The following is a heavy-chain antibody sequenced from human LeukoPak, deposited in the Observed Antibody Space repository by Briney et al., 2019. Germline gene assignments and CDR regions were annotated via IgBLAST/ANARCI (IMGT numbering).Heavy chain of an antibody. CDR2: ISAYNGNT. J-gene: IGHJ4*02. D-gene: IGHD4-17*01. V-gene: IGHV1-18*01. CDR3: ARLTYGDRYFDY. Sequence: ASVKVSCKAPGYTFTSYGISWVRQAPGQGLEWMGWISAYNGNTNYAQKLQGRVTMTTDTSTSTAYMELRSLRSDDTAVYYCARLTYGDRYFDYWGQGTLVTVSS. CDR1: GYTFTSYG.